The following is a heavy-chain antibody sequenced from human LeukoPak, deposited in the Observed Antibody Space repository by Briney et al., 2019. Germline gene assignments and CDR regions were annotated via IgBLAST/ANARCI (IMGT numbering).Heavy chain of an antibody. CDR1: GFTFSSYA. V-gene: IGHV3-7*04. Sequence: GGSLRLSCAASGFTFSSYAMSWVRQAPGKGLEWGAHIKQDGTDKYYVDSVKGRFTITRGNANTSLYLQMNSLRVEDTAMFYCARASSGYDFFDFWGQGILVTVSS. J-gene: IGHJ4*02. D-gene: IGHD5-12*01. CDR3: ARASSGYDFFDF. CDR2: IKQDGTDK.